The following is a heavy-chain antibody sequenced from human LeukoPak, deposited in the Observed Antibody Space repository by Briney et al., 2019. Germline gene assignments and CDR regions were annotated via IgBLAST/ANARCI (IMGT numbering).Heavy chain of an antibody. CDR1: GFTFDDYA. J-gene: IGHJ6*02. D-gene: IGHD3-22*01. CDR3: AKDSLRGSSGYYGMDV. CDR2: ISWNSGSI. V-gene: IGHV3-9*01. Sequence: GGSLRLSCAASGFTFDDYAMHWVRQAPGKGLEWVSGISWNSGSIGYADSVKGRFTISRDNAKNSLYLQMNSLRAEDTAVYYCAKDSLRGSSGYYGMDVWGQGATVTVSS.